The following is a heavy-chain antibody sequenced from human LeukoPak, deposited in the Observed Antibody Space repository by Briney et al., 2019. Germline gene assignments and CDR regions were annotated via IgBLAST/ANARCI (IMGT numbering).Heavy chain of an antibody. J-gene: IGHJ3*02. CDR2: IYPGDSDT. V-gene: IGHV5-51*01. Sequence: GESLKISCKGSGYSFTSYWIGWVRQMPGKGLEWMGIIYPGDSDTRYSPSFQGQVTISADKSISTAYLQWSSLKASDTAMYYCARPGYCSSTSCYGSAFDIWGQGTMVTVSS. CDR1: GYSFTSYW. D-gene: IGHD2-2*01. CDR3: ARPGYCSSTSCYGSAFDI.